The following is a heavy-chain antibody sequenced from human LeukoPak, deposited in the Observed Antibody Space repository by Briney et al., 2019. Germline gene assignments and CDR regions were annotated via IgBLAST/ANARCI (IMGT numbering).Heavy chain of an antibody. CDR1: GGSFSGYY. V-gene: IGHV4-34*01. J-gene: IGHJ4*02. CDR2: INHSGST. D-gene: IGHD3-16*01. CDR3: ARRPTAQGVVRY. Sequence: PSETLSLTCAVYGGSFSGYYWSWIRQPPGKGLEWIGEINHSGSTNYNPSLKSRVTISVDTSKNQFSLKLSSVTAADTAVYYCARRPTAQGVVRYWGQGTLVTVSS.